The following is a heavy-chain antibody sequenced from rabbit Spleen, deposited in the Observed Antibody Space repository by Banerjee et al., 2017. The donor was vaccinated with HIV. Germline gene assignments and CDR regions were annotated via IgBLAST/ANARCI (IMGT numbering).Heavy chain of an antibody. CDR1: GFSFSSYYY. V-gene: IGHV1S40*01. CDR3: ARGSAAMTMVITGFYLSL. CDR2: IYGDRSGST. Sequence: QSLEESGGDLVKPEGSLTLTCTASGFSFSSYYYMCWVRQTPGKGLECIACIYGDRSGSTYYPNWAKGRFTISRTSSTTVTLEMTSLTAADTATYFCARGSAAMTMVITGFYLSLWGPGTLVTVS. J-gene: IGHJ4*01. D-gene: IGHD2-1*01.